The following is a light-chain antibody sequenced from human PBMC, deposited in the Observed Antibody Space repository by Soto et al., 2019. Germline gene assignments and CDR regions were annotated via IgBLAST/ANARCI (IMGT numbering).Light chain of an antibody. CDR3: HQSGSSPWP. Sequence: EIVLKQSPGTLSLSPGERATLSCRASQSGFSFYLAWFQKKPGQAPRLLIYGASSRATGIPERFSGSGSVTAVTLTISRLEPEDFAVYYCHQSGSSPWPLGQGTKVE. CDR1: QSGFSFY. V-gene: IGKV3-20*01. J-gene: IGKJ1*01. CDR2: GAS.